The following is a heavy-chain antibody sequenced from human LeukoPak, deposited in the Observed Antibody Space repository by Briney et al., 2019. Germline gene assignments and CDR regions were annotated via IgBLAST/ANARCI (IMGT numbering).Heavy chain of an antibody. CDR2: ISSSSSYI. J-gene: IGHJ6*02. Sequence: GGSLRLSCAASGFTFSSYSMNWVRQAPGKGLEWVSSISSSSSYIYYADSVKGRFTISRDNAKNSQYLQMNSLRAEDTAVYYCARESGYDRHSYYYYGMDVWGQGTTVTVSS. CDR3: ARESGYDRHSYYYYGMDV. CDR1: GFTFSSYS. V-gene: IGHV3-21*01. D-gene: IGHD5-12*01.